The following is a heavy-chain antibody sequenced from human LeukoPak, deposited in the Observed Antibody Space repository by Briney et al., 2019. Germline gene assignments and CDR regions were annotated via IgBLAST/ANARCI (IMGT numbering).Heavy chain of an antibody. CDR3: ARTRGYSNGYVDY. V-gene: IGHV4-39*01. CDR1: GGSISSSDYY. CDR2: NRGST. Sequence: SETLSLTCTVSGGSISSSDYYWGWIRQPPGKGLEWIGSNRGSTYYNLSLQSRVTISVDTSKNQFSLKLGSVTAADTAVYFCARTRGYSNGYVDYGGQGTLVTVSS. D-gene: IGHD5-18*01. J-gene: IGHJ4*02.